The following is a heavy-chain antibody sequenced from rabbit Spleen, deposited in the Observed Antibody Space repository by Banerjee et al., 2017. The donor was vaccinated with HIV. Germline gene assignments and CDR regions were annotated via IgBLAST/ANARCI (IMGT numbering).Heavy chain of an antibody. CDR3: ARDSGDWCFDV. V-gene: IGHV1S45*01. CDR1: GFDLSNYYY. D-gene: IGHD1-1*01. Sequence: QEQLVESGGGLVQPGGSLKLSCKASGFDLSNYYYIYWVRQAPGKGLEWIGCIYTGGSGGIYYASWARGRLTISKTSTTVTLQMTSLTAADTATYFCARDSGDWCFDVWGQGTLVTVS. J-gene: IGHJ2*01. CDR2: IYTGGSGGI.